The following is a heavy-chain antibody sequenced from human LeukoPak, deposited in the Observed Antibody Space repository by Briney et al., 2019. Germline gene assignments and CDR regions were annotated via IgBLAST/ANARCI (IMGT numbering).Heavy chain of an antibody. CDR3: ARSYYCSTSSCYAYFDY. Sequence: SETLSLTCTVSGGSISSSRYYWGWIRQPPGKGLEWIGGIYYSESTYYNPSLKSRATIPVDTSKNEFSLKLSSVTAADTAFYFCARSYYCSTSSCYAYFDYWGQGTLVTVSS. V-gene: IGHV4-39*01. J-gene: IGHJ4*02. CDR1: GGSISSSRYY. D-gene: IGHD2-2*01. CDR2: IYYSEST.